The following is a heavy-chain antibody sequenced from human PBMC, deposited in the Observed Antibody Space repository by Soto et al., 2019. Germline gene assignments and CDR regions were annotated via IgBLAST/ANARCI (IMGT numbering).Heavy chain of an antibody. D-gene: IGHD3-22*01. Sequence: SVKVSCKASGGTFSSYAISWVRQAPGQGLEWMGGIIPIFGTANYAQKFQGRVTITADESTSTAYMELSSLRSEDTAVYYCARGVKLISSSGYQPPYYYYGMDVWG. CDR3: ARGVKLISSSGYQPPYYYYGMDV. V-gene: IGHV1-69*13. J-gene: IGHJ6*02. CDR1: GGTFSSYA. CDR2: IIPIFGTA.